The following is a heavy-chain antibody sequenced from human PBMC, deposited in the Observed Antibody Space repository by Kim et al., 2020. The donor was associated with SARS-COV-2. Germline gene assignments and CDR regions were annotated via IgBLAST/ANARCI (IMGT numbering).Heavy chain of an antibody. CDR3: ARHGSSYGLSY. V-gene: IGHV4-59*08. Sequence: SETLSLTCTVSRGSISTYYWSWIRQPPGKGLEWIGSIYYSGSTNYNPSLKSRVTISVDTCMNQFSLKLSSVTAADTAVYYCARHGSSYGLSYWGQGTLVTVSS. CDR1: RGSISTYY. D-gene: IGHD5-18*01. J-gene: IGHJ4*02. CDR2: IYYSGST.